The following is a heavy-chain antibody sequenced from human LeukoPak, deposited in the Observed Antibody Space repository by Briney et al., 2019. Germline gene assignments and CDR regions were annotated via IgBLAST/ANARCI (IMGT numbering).Heavy chain of an antibody. D-gene: IGHD3-10*01. J-gene: IGHJ5*02. Sequence: SETLSLTCTVSGGSISSYYWSWIRQPPGKGLEWIGYIYYSGSTNYNPSLKSRVTISVDTSKNQFSLKLSSVTAADTAVYYCARVILVRGYNWFDPWGQGTLVTVSS. CDR1: GGSISSYY. CDR3: ARVILVRGYNWFDP. V-gene: IGHV4-59*01. CDR2: IYYSGST.